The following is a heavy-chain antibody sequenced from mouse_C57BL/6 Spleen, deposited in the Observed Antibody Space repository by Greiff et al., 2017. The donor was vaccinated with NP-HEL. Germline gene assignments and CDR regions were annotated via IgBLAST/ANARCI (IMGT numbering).Heavy chain of an antibody. V-gene: IGHV1-69*01. CDR2: IDPSDSYT. J-gene: IGHJ4*01. Sequence: VQLQQPGAELVMPGASVKLSCKASGYTFTSYWMHWVKQRPGQGLEWIGEIDPSDSYTNYNQKFKGKSTLTVDKSSSTAYMQLSSLTSEDSAVYYCARPGGYGYDVWAMDYWGQGTSVTVSS. CDR3: ARPGGYGYDVWAMDY. CDR1: GYTFTSYW. D-gene: IGHD2-2*01.